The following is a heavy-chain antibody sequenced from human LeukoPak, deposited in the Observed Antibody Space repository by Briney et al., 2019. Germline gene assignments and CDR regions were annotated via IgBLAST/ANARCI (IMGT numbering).Heavy chain of an antibody. CDR1: GYTFTSYD. CDR3: ARLRHTTIFGGMDV. V-gene: IGHV1-8*01. Sequence: ASVKVSCKASGYTFTSYDINWVRQATGQGLEWMGWMNPNSGNTGYAQKFQGRVTMTRNTSISTAYMELSSLRSEDTAVYYCARLRHTTIFGGMDVWGQGTTVTVSS. CDR2: MNPNSGNT. J-gene: IGHJ6*02. D-gene: IGHD3-3*01.